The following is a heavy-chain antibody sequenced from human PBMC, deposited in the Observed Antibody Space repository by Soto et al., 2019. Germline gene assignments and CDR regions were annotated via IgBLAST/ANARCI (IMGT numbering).Heavy chain of an antibody. V-gene: IGHV3-53*01. D-gene: IGHD6-13*01. Sequence: LRLSFAASGFTVSSNYMSWVRQAPGKGLEWVSVIYSGGSTYYADSVKGRFTISRDNSKNTLYLQMNSLRAEDTAVYYCARGLYSRTTAFDYWGQGTLVTVSS. CDR3: ARGLYSRTTAFDY. CDR2: IYSGGST. CDR1: GFTVSSNY. J-gene: IGHJ4*02.